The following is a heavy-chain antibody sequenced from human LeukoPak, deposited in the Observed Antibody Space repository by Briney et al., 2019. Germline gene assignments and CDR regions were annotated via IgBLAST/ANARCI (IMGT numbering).Heavy chain of an antibody. CDR1: GFTVSSNY. J-gene: IGHJ4*02. Sequence: PGGSLRLSCAASGFTVSSNYTSWVRQAPGKGLEWVSVIYSGGSTYYSDSVRGRFTISRDNSKNTLYLQMNSLRAEDTAVYYCARDAAAAGDYWGQGTLVTVSS. V-gene: IGHV3-53*01. CDR3: ARDAAAAGDY. D-gene: IGHD6-13*01. CDR2: IYSGGST.